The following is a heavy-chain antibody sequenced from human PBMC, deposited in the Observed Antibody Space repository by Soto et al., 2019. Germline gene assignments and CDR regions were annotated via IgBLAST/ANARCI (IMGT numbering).Heavy chain of an antibody. CDR3: ARRLSPLDPYHFDY. CDR1: GYSFTSFW. J-gene: IGHJ4*02. Sequence: GESLKISCKGSGYSFTSFWIAWVRQMPGKGLEWMGIIYPGDFDARYSPSFQGQVTISADKSINTAYLQWSSLKASDTAMYYCARRLSPLDPYHFDYWGQGTLVTVSS. CDR2: IYPGDFDA. V-gene: IGHV5-51*01.